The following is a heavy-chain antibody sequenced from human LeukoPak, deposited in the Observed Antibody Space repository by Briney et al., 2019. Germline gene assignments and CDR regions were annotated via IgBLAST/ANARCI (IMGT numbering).Heavy chain of an antibody. CDR2: VYYDGTS. V-gene: IGHV4-39*01. CDR3: VRHISTNTGYFDS. CDR1: GGSINSHSYY. J-gene: IGHJ4*02. Sequence: SETLSLTCTVSGGSINSHSYYWGWVRQPPGKGLEWIGSVYYDGTSYSNPSLKSRAAVLVHTSRYQFSLDLSFVTAADTALYYCVRHISTNTGYFDSCGQGTLVSVSS. D-gene: IGHD5-24*01.